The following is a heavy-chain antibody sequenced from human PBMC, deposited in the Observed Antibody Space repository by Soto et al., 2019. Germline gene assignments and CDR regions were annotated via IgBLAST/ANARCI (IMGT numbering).Heavy chain of an antibody. J-gene: IGHJ4*02. CDR3: AREYYGLLTGYYTDY. CDR2: ISGDGVTT. CDR1: GFPFSSYW. Sequence: EVQLVESGGDLVQRGGSLRLSCAASGFPFSSYWMHWVRHTPGKGLDWVACISGDGVTTYYADSVTGRFTVSRDNAKNTLSLQISGLRAEDTAVYYCAREYYGLLTGYYTDYWGQGTLVSVSS. V-gene: IGHV3-74*01. D-gene: IGHD3-9*01.